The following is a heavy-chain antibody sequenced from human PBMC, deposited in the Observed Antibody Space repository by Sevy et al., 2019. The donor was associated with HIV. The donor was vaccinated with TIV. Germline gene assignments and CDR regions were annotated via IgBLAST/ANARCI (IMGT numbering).Heavy chain of an antibody. Sequence: GGSLRLSCAASGFIFSRYWMTWVRQAPGKGLEWVANIKQDGSEKYYVDSVKGRFTISRDNAKNSLYLQMKGLRAEDTAVYYCARDMGYCSGGSCYTWDYYGMDVWGQGTTVTVSS. D-gene: IGHD2-15*01. J-gene: IGHJ6*02. CDR3: ARDMGYCSGGSCYTWDYYGMDV. CDR1: GFIFSRYW. CDR2: IKQDGSEK. V-gene: IGHV3-7*03.